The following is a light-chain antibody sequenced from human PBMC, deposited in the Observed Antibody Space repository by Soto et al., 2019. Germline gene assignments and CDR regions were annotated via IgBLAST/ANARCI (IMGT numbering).Light chain of an antibody. CDR1: QSISSN. CDR3: QQYKNWLTWT. V-gene: IGKV3-15*01. Sequence: EIVMTQSPATLSVSPGERATLSCRASQSISSNLAWYQQKPGQAPRLLIYGASTRATGIPARFSGSGSGTEFTLTISSLQSGDFAVYYCQQYKNWLTWTFGQGTKVEIK. J-gene: IGKJ1*01. CDR2: GAS.